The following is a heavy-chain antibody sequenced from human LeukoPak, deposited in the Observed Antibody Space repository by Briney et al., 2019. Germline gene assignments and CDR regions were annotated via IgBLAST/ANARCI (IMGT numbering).Heavy chain of an antibody. D-gene: IGHD2-2*01. J-gene: IGHJ1*01. CDR3: ATTRGTPVVSPFQH. CDR2: VYPSDSDT. V-gene: IGHV5-51*01. CDR1: GYSFTSYW. Sequence: GESLKISCKGSGYSFTSYWIAWVRQMPGKGLEWLGIVYPSDSDTRYSPSFQGQVTVSVDKSISTAYLQWSSLQASDTAICYCATTRGTPVVSPFQHWGQGTLVTVSS.